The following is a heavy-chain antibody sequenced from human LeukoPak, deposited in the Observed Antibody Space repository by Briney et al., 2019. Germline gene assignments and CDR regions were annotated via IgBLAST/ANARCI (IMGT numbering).Heavy chain of an antibody. Sequence: PGGSLRLSCAASGFTFSSYALTWVRQAPGKGLEWVSAINPRGNKVFYADSVKGQFAISRDNSKSTLYLQRNSLGAEDTAVNYCAKEAGIVGGGDYWGQGTLVTVSS. CDR2: INPRGNKV. CDR1: GFTFSSYA. D-gene: IGHD3-22*01. CDR3: AKEAGIVGGGDY. J-gene: IGHJ4*02. V-gene: IGHV3-23*01.